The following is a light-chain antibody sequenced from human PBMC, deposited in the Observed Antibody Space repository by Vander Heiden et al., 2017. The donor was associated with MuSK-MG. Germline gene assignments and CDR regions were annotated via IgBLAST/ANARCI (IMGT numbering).Light chain of an antibody. J-gene: IGLJ3*02. CDR3: ASYTTSITWV. CDR2: EVT. Sequence: QSALTQPASVSGSPEQSITISCTGTSSDVGHYNYVSWFQQPPGKAPKLLIFEVTNRPSGVSDRFSGSKSGNTASLTISGLQPEDEADYYCASYTTSITWVFGGGTKLTVL. V-gene: IGLV2-14*01. CDR1: SSDVGHYNY.